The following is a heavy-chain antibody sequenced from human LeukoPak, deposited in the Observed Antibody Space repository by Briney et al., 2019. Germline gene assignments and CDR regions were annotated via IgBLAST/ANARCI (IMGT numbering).Heavy chain of an antibody. CDR1: GFTSSGSA. D-gene: IGHD3-22*01. V-gene: IGHV3-73*01. Sequence: GGSLRLSCAASGFTSSGSAMHWVRQASGKGLEWVGRIRSKANSYATAYAASVKGRFTISRDDSKNTAYLQMNSLKTEDTAVYYCTRHYYYDSSGYHFDYWGQGTLVTVSS. CDR3: TRHYYYDSSGYHFDY. J-gene: IGHJ4*02. CDR2: IRSKANSYAT.